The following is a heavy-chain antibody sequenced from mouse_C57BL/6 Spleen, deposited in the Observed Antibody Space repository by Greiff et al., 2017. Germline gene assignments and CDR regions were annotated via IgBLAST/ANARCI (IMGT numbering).Heavy chain of an antibody. CDR3: TGYDGYYVDFDY. J-gene: IGHJ2*01. Sequence: QVQLQQSGAELVRPGASVTLSCKASGYTFTDYEMHWVKQTPVHGLEWIGAIDPETGGTAYNQKFKGKAILTADKSSSTAYMELRSLTSEDSAVYYCTGYDGYYVDFDYWGQGTTLTVSS. CDR2: IDPETGGT. V-gene: IGHV1-15*01. CDR1: GYTFTDYE. D-gene: IGHD2-3*01.